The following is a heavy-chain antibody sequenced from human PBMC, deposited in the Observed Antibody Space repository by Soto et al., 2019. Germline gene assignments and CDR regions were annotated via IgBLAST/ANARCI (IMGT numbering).Heavy chain of an antibody. CDR1: GFTFGDYA. D-gene: IGHD3-3*01. V-gene: IGHV3-49*04. CDR2: IRSKAYGGTT. CDR3: TGTTDFWSGYSSSYYYYGMDV. Sequence: EVQLVESGGGLVQPGRSLRLSCTASGFTFGDYAMSWVRQAPGKGLEWVGFIRSKAYGGTTEYAASVKGRFTISRDDSKSIAYLQMNSLKTEDTAVYYCTGTTDFWSGYSSSYYYYGMDVWGQGTTVTVSS. J-gene: IGHJ6*02.